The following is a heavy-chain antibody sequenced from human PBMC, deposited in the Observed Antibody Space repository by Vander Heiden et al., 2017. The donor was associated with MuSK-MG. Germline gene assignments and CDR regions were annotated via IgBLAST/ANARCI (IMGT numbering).Heavy chain of an antibody. D-gene: IGHD3-22*01. CDR3: ARALRSGSGYYSSDD. J-gene: IGHJ4*02. CDR1: GFTFSSYA. V-gene: IGHV3-30*04. CDR2: ISYDGSNK. Sequence: QVQLVESGGGVVQPGRSLRLSCAASGFTFSSYAMHWVRQAPGKGLEWVAVISYDGSNKYYADSVKGRFTISRDNSKNTLYLQMNSLRAEDTAVYYCARALRSGSGYYSSDDWGQGTLVTVSS.